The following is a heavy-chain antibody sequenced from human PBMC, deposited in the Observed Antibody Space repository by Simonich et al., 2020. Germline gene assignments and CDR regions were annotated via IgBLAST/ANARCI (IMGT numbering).Heavy chain of an antibody. Sequence: EVQLVESGGGLVQPGGSLRLSCAASGFTFSSYWMSWVRQATGKGVEGVDNIKQDGSEKYYVDSVKGRFTISRDNAKNSLYLQMNSLRAEDTAVYYCACLGTGDAFDIWGQGTMVTVSS. V-gene: IGHV3-7*01. CDR1: GFTFSSYW. D-gene: IGHD3-9*01. CDR2: IKQDGSEK. J-gene: IGHJ3*02. CDR3: ACLGTGDAFDI.